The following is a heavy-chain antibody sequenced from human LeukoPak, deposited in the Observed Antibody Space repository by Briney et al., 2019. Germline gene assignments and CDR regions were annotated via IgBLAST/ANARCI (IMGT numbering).Heavy chain of an antibody. CDR3: ARELGYYDSSGYYRLLYYFDY. V-gene: IGHV3-33*08. CDR2: IWYDGSNK. J-gene: IGHJ4*02. CDR1: GFTFNRYA. Sequence: PGGSLRLSCAASGFTFNRYAMHWVRQAPGKGLEWVAVIWYDGSNKYYADSVKGRFTISRDNAKNSLYLQMNSLRAEDTAVYYCARELGYYDSSGYYRLLYYFDYWGQGTLVTVSS. D-gene: IGHD3-22*01.